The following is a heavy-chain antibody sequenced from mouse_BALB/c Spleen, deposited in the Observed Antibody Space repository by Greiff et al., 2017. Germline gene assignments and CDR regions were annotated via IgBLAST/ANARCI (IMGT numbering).Heavy chain of an antibody. V-gene: IGHV1-54*01. CDR3: ARSSITTVVPFDY. Sequence: QVHVKQSGAELVRPGTSVKVSCKASGYAFTNYLIEWVKQRPGQGLEWIGVINPGSGGTNYNEKFKGKATLTADKSSSTAYMQLSSLTSDDSAVYFCARSSITTVVPFDYWGQGTTLTVSS. CDR2: INPGSGGT. J-gene: IGHJ2*01. CDR1: GYAFTNYL. D-gene: IGHD1-1*01.